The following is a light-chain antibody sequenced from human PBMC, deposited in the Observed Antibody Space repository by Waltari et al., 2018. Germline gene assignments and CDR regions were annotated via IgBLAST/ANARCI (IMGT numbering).Light chain of an antibody. J-gene: IGLJ6*01. V-gene: IGLV2-14*03. CDR3: SSYTSSRLNV. CDR2: DVT. CDR1: SSDVGGFDL. Sequence: QSALTQPASVSGSPGQSITISCTGTSSDVGGFDLVSWYQQPPGKAPIFMIYDVTKRPSGVSNRFSGSKSGNTASLTISGLQAEDEADYYCSSYTSSRLNVFGSGTKVTVL.